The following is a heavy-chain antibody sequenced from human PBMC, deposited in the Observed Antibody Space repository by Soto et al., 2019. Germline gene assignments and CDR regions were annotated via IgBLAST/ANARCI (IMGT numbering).Heavy chain of an antibody. CDR2: VNPVLSMS. Sequence: QVKLVQSGAELKKPGSSVKVSCKASGDTFSFYTINWVRQAPGLGLEWMARVNPVLSMSNYAQKCQGRVTMTADKSTSTAYMELRSLRSEDTAFYYCATSYGSGYRAFDYWGQGALVTVSS. J-gene: IGHJ4*02. V-gene: IGHV1-69*02. CDR3: ATSYGSGYRAFDY. CDR1: GDTFSFYT. D-gene: IGHD3-10*01.